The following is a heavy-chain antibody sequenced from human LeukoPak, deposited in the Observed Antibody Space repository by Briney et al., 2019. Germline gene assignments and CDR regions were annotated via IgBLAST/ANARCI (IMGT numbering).Heavy chain of an antibody. CDR3: ARVSEVGATPFDY. CDR2: ISSSSGAI. D-gene: IGHD1-26*01. J-gene: IGHJ4*02. V-gene: IGHV3-21*05. Sequence: GGSLRLSCAASGFTFNTYNMNWVRQTPSKGLEWISYISSSSGAIYYADSVKGRFTISRDNAKNSLYLQMNSLRAEDTAVYYCARVSEVGATPFDYWGQGTLVTVSS. CDR1: GFTFNTYN.